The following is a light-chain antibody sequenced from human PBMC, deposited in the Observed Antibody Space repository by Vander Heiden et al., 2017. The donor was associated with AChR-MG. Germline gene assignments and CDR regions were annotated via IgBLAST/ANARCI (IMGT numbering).Light chain of an antibody. CDR1: QSVSSSH. V-gene: IGKV3-20*01. CDR3: QQYGTSRLT. Sequence: EIVLTQSPGTLSLSPGEGATLSCRASQSVSSSHLAWYQQKPGQAPRLLIYGASNRPTGIPDKFCGSGSGTDFTLTISRLEPEDFAMYYCQQYGTSRLTFGGGTKVEIK. J-gene: IGKJ4*01. CDR2: GAS.